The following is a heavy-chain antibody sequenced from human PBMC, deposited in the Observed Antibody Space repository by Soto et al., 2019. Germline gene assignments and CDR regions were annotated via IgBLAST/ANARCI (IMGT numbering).Heavy chain of an antibody. CDR1: GFTFSSYS. Sequence: GGSLRLSCAASGFTFSSYSMNWVRQAPGKGLEWVSSISSSSSYIYYADSVKGRFTISRDNAKNSLYLQMNSLRAEDTAVYYCARDFAHEAFGKYCSGGSCYGGGWFDPWGQGTLVTVSS. V-gene: IGHV3-21*01. J-gene: IGHJ5*02. CDR2: ISSSSSYI. D-gene: IGHD2-15*01. CDR3: ARDFAHEAFGKYCSGGSCYGGGWFDP.